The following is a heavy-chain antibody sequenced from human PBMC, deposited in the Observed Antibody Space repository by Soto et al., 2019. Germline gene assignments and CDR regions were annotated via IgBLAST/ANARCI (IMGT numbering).Heavy chain of an antibody. CDR3: AREREYGDNWFDP. D-gene: IGHD4-17*01. CDR1: GFTFSSYS. Sequence: EVQLVESGGGLVKPGGSLRLSCAASGFTFSSYSMNWVRQAPGKGLEWVSSISSSSSYIYYADSVKGRFTISRDNAKNTVYLQMNSLRAEDTAVYYCAREREYGDNWFDPWGQGTLVTVSS. J-gene: IGHJ5*02. CDR2: ISSSSSYI. V-gene: IGHV3-21*01.